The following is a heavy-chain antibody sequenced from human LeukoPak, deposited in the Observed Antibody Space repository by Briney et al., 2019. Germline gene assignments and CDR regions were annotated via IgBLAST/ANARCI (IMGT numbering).Heavy chain of an antibody. Sequence: GGTLRLSCAASGFTFSSYGMNWVRQAPGKGLEWVSGISGNSGTTYYADSVKGRFTISRDNSKNTLYLQMNSLIAEDTAVYYCAKSGYNRFDYWGQGTRVTVSS. CDR3: AKSGYNRFDY. CDR2: ISGNSGTT. D-gene: IGHD5-24*01. CDR1: GFTFSSYG. J-gene: IGHJ4*02. V-gene: IGHV3-23*01.